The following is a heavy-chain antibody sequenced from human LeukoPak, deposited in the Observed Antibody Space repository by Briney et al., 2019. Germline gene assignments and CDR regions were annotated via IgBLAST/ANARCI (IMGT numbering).Heavy chain of an antibody. CDR3: ARHSSAYFDY. D-gene: IGHD6-19*01. J-gene: IGHJ4*02. V-gene: IGHV4-59*08. CDR1: AGSISGYY. CDR2: IYSSGST. Sequence: SETLSLTCTVSAGSISGYYWSWIRQPPGKGLEWIGHIYSSGSTNYNPSLKSRVTMSIDMSKNQLSLKLSSATAADTAVYYCARHSSAYFDYWGQGTLVTVSS.